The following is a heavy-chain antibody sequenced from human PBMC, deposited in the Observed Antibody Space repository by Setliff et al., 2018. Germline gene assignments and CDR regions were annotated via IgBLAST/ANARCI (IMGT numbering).Heavy chain of an antibody. CDR2: TIPMFGTT. CDR3: VREGVDSRSSTDYRYYMDV. CDR1: GGTFSSYG. Sequence: SVKVSCKASGGTFSSYGMTWVRQAPGQRLEWMGGTIPMFGTTNYARKFQGRVTIITDESTSTAYMQMSSLGSEDTAVDYCVREGVDSRSSTDYRYYMDVWGEGTTVTVSS. V-gene: IGHV1-69*05. D-gene: IGHD3-22*01. J-gene: IGHJ6*03.